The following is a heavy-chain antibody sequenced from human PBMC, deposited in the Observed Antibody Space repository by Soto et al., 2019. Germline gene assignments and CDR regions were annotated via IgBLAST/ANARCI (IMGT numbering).Heavy chain of an antibody. CDR3: ARNPSGQWVVPLYCDL. CDR2: ISGSGSTV. V-gene: IGHV3-48*03. CDR1: GFSISNYE. Sequence: PVGSLRLSCVASGFSISNYEMNWVRQAPGKGLEWVSYISGSGSTVYYADSVKGRFTISRDNAKNSVYLQINTLRVEDTAIYYCARNPSGQWVVPLYCDLWGQGTLVTVSS. J-gene: IGHJ4*02. D-gene: IGHD6-19*01.